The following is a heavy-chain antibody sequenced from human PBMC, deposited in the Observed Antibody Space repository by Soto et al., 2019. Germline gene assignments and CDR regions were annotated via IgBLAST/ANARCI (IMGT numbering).Heavy chain of an antibody. Sequence: GSLRLSCAASGFTFGDYYMSWIRQAPGKGLEWVSYISSSGSTIYYADSVKGRFTISRDNAKNSLYLQMNSLRAEDTAVYYCARVGDVHDAFDIWGQGTMVTVSS. CDR1: GFTFGDYY. V-gene: IGHV3-11*01. D-gene: IGHD3-3*01. CDR3: ARVGDVHDAFDI. J-gene: IGHJ3*02. CDR2: ISSSGSTI.